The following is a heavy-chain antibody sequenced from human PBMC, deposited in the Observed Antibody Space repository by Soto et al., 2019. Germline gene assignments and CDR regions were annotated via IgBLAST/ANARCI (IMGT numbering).Heavy chain of an antibody. Sequence: QVQLQESGPGLVKPSQTLSLTCTVSGGSISSGGYYWNWIRQHPGKGLEWIGYIYHSGSTYSNPSLRSRVTISMDTSKNQFSLELSSVTAADTAVYYCARRYYYDRSGYYYFDYWGQGTLLTVSS. D-gene: IGHD3-22*01. CDR3: ARRYYYDRSGYYYFDY. CDR2: IYHSGST. CDR1: GGSISSGGYY. J-gene: IGHJ4*02. V-gene: IGHV4-31*03.